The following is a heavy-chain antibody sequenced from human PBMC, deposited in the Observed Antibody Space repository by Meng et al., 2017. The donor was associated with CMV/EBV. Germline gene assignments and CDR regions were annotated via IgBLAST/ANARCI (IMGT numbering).Heavy chain of an antibody. CDR1: GGSFSGYY. CDR3: ARVARITMVRGQWGGDY. V-gene: IGHV4-34*01. Sequence: SETLSLTCAVYGGSFSGYYWSWIRQPPGKGLEWIGEINHSGSTNYNPSLKSRVTISVDTSKNQFSLKLRSVTAADTAVYYCARVARITMVRGQWGGDYWGQGTLVTVSS. CDR2: INHSGST. D-gene: IGHD3-10*01. J-gene: IGHJ4*02.